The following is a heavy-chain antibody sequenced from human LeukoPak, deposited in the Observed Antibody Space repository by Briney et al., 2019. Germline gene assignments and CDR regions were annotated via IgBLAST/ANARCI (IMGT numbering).Heavy chain of an antibody. CDR2: ISSSSSYI. CDR1: GFTFSSYS. V-gene: IGHV3-21*01. J-gene: IGHJ6*03. D-gene: IGHD5-24*01. Sequence: GGSLRLSCAASGFTFSSYSMNWVRQAPGKGLEWVSSISSSSSYIYYADSVKGRFTISRDNAKNSLYLQMNSLRAEDTAVYYCARDFERWLQLYYYYYMDVWGKGTTVTVSS. CDR3: ARDFERWLQLYYYYYMDV.